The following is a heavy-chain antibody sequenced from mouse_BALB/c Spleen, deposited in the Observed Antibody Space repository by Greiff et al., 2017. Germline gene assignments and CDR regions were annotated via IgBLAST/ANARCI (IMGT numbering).Heavy chain of an antibody. V-gene: IGHV6-6*02. CDR1: GFTFSNYW. CDR2: IRLKSNNYAT. D-gene: IGHD2-4*01. J-gene: IGHJ4*01. Sequence: EVMLVESGGGLVQPGGSMKLSCVASGFTFSNYWMNWVRQSPEKGLEWVAEIRLKSNNYATHYAESVKGRFTISRDDSKSSVYLQMNNLRAEDTGIYYCTRDDYGGYAMDYWGQGTSVTVSS. CDR3: TRDDYGGYAMDY.